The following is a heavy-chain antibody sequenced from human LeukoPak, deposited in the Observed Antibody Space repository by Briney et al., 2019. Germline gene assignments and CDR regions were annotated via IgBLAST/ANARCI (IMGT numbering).Heavy chain of an antibody. Sequence: GGSLRLSCAASGFTFSSYWMNWARQAPGKGLEWVSGISGSGSSTYYADSVKGRFTLSRDYPKNTLYLQMNSLRAEDTAVYFCAKYSGSYYYPPNWDSWGQGTLVTVSS. CDR1: GFTFSSYW. CDR2: ISGSGSST. D-gene: IGHD1-26*01. CDR3: AKYSGSYYYPPNWDS. V-gene: IGHV3-23*01. J-gene: IGHJ4*02.